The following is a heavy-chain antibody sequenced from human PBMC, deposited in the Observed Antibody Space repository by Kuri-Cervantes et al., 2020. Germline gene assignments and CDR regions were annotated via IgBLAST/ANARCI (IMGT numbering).Heavy chain of an antibody. CDR3: ARVSVTDYYGMDV. CDR1: GYAFTGYY. CDR2: INPNSGGT. V-gene: IGHV1-2*04. J-gene: IGHJ6*02. Sequence: ASVKVSCKASGYAFTGYYMHWVRQAPGQGLEWMGWINPNSGGTNYAQKFQGWVTMTRDTSISTAYMELSRLRSDDTAVYYCARVSVTDYYGMDVWGQGTTVTVSS. D-gene: IGHD4-17*01.